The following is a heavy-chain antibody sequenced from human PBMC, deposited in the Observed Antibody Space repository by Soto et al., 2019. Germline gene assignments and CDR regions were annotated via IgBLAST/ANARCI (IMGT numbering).Heavy chain of an antibody. V-gene: IGHV3-23*01. D-gene: IGHD2-15*01. CDR3: AKCVGLGYCSGGSCYSDDYYFDY. CDR1: GFTFSSYA. Sequence: EVQLLESGGGLVQPGGSLRLSCAASGFTFSSYAMSWVRQAPGKGLEWVSAISGSGGSTYYADSVKGRFTISRDNSKNTLYLQMNSLRAEDTAVYYCAKCVGLGYCSGGSCYSDDYYFDYWGQGTLVTVSS. J-gene: IGHJ4*02. CDR2: ISGSGGST.